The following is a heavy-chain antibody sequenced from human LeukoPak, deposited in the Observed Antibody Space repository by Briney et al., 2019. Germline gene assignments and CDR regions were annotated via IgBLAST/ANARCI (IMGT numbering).Heavy chain of an antibody. V-gene: IGHV3-30-3*01. CDR3: ARDTGVIAAAGLFDY. CDR1: GFTFSSYA. CDR2: ISYDGSNK. J-gene: IGHJ4*02. D-gene: IGHD6-13*01. Sequence: GGSLRLSCAASGFTFSSYAMHWVRQAPGKGLEWVAVISYDGSNKYYADSVKGRFTISRDNSKNTLYLQMSSLRAEDTAVYYCARDTGVIAAAGLFDYWGQGTLVTVSS.